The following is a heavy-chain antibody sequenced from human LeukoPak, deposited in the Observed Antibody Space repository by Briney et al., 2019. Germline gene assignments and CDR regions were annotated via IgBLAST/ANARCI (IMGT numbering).Heavy chain of an antibody. D-gene: IGHD6-13*01. CDR3: ARAYSSSTGFDY. J-gene: IGHJ4*02. CDR2: INPIGGST. V-gene: IGHV1-46*04. CDR1: GYTFTSYY. Sequence: ASVKVSCKASGYTFTSYYMHWVRQAPGQGLEWMGIINPIGGSTTYTQKLQGRVTMTRDMSTSTVYMELSSLKSEDTAVYYCARAYSSSTGFDYWGQGTLVTVSS.